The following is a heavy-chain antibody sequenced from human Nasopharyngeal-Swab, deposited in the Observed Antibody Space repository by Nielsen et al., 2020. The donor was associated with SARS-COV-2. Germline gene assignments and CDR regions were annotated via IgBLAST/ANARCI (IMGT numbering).Heavy chain of an antibody. J-gene: IGHJ6*02. CDR3: ASQRSGSYYLLYYYYGMDV. D-gene: IGHD1-26*01. Sequence: RQAPGKGLEWIGSIYYSGSTYYDPPLKSRVTISVDTSKNQFSLKLSSVTAADTAVYYCASQRSGSYYLLYYYYGMDVWGQGTTVTVSS. CDR2: IYYSGST. V-gene: IGHV4-39*01.